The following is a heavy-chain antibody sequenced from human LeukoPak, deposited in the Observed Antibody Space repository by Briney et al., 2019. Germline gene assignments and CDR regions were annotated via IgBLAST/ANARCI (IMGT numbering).Heavy chain of an antibody. CDR1: GYTFTSYA. CDR3: ARGQPITMIVSRYFDY. V-gene: IGHV1-69*13. CDR2: SIPILGTA. J-gene: IGHJ4*02. Sequence: SVKVSCKASGYTFTSYAINWVRQAPGHGLEWMGGSIPILGTANYAQKFRDRVTITADESTSTAYMELSSLTSDDTAVYYCARGQPITMIVSRYFDYWGQGTLVTVSS. D-gene: IGHD3-22*01.